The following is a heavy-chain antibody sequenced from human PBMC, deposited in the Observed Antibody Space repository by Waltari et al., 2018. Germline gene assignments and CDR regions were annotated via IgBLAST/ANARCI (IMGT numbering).Heavy chain of an antibody. V-gene: IGHV3-23*01. CDR1: GFTFSNYA. CDR3: ARGINESFEP. CDR2: INSGGDST. Sequence: EVQVLESGGGLAQPGGSLRLSCVASGFTFSNYAMRWVRQAPGKGLECVSGINSGGDSTAYVDSVKGRFTISRDNSKNTLYLQMNSPRVEDTALYYCARGINESFEPWGQGTLVTVSS. J-gene: IGHJ5*02. D-gene: IGHD1-1*01.